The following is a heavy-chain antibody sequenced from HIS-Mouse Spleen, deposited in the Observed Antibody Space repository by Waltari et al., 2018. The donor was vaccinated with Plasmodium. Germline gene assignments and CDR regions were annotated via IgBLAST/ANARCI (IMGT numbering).Heavy chain of an antibody. D-gene: IGHD3-3*01. V-gene: IGHV3-30*04. CDR1: GFTFSSSA. Sequence: QVQLVESGGGVVQPGRSLRLSCAASGFTFSSSAMHGVRQAPGKGREWVAVISCDGSNKYYADSVKGRFTISRDNSKNTLYLQMNSLRAEDTAVYYCARLYYDFWSGYYPYGMDVWGQGTTVTVSS. J-gene: IGHJ6*02. CDR2: ISCDGSNK. CDR3: ARLYYDFWSGYYPYGMDV.